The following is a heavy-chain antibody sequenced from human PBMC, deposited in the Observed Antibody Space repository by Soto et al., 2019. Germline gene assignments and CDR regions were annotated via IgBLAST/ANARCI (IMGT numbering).Heavy chain of an antibody. V-gene: IGHV3-23*01. D-gene: IGHD3-3*02. CDR2: ISGSGGST. CDR3: AKTSFSRTVSYYFDY. CDR1: GFTFSSYA. Sequence: GGSLRLSCAASGFTFSSYAMSWVRQAPGKGLEWVSAISGSGGSTYYADSVKGRFTISRDNSKNTLYLQMNSLRAEDTAVYYCAKTSFSRTVSYYFDYWGQGTLVTVSS. J-gene: IGHJ4*02.